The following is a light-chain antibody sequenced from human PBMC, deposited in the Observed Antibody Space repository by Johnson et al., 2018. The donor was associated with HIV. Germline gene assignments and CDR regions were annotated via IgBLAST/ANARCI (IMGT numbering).Light chain of an antibody. CDR2: ENN. CDR3: GTWDTSLSAGGV. CDR1: TSTIGNNY. Sequence: QSVLTQSPSVSAAPGQKVTISCSGSTSTIGNNYVSWYQVLPGTAPKLLIYENNKRPSGIPDRFSGSKSGTSATLGITGLQTGDEADYYCGTWDTSLSAGGVFGTGTKVTVL. V-gene: IGLV1-51*02. J-gene: IGLJ1*01.